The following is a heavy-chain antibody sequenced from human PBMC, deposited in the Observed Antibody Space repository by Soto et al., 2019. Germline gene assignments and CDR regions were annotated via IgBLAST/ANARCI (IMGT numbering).Heavy chain of an antibody. CDR3: ASRSSGWYYGMDV. V-gene: IGHV4-59*08. CDR1: GGSISSHY. CDR2: IDYSGST. J-gene: IGHJ6*02. Sequence: QVQLQESGPGLVKPSETLSLTCTVSGGSISSHYWSWIRQPPGKGLEWIGYIDYSGSTNYNPSLKNRVPISVDTSKNQFSLKLSSVTAADTAVYYCASRSSGWYYGMDVWGQGTTVTVSS. D-gene: IGHD6-19*01.